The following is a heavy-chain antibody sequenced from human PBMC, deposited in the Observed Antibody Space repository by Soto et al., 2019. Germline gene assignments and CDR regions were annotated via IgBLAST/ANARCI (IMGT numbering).Heavy chain of an antibody. J-gene: IGHJ4*02. V-gene: IGHV3-74*01. CDR1: GFTFNTHW. CDR2: INSDGIST. CDR3: ATDLTGSVFDY. Sequence: GGSLRLSCAASGFTFNTHWMHWVRQAPGKGLVWVSRINSDGISTSYADSVKGRFTISRDNAKNTLFLQMNSLGAEDTAVYFCATDLTGSVFDYWGQGTLVTVSS. D-gene: IGHD7-27*01.